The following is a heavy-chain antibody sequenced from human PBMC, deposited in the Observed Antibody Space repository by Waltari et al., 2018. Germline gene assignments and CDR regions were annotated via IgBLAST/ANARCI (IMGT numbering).Heavy chain of an antibody. V-gene: IGHV1-18*01. CDR1: GYTFTSYG. Sequence: QVQLVQSGAEVKKPGASVKVSCKASGYTFTSYGISWVRPAPGPGLAWMGWISAYNGNTNYAQKLQGRVTMTTDTSTSTAYMELRSLRSDDTAVYYCARGLREYCSGGSCWGNFDYWGQGTLVTVSS. CDR3: ARGLREYCSGGSCWGNFDY. J-gene: IGHJ4*02. CDR2: ISAYNGNT. D-gene: IGHD2-15*01.